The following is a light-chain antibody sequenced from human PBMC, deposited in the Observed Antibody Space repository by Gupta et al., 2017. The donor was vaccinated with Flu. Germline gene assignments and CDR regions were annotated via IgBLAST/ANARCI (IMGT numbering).Light chain of an antibody. Sequence: KGTISWSGSSSKIGNNYVSWYQQLPGAAPKLLIYENDKRPSGIPDRFSGSNSGTSATLGITGLQTGDEGDYYCGAWDDSLRAEVFGGGTKLTVL. CDR1: SSKIGNNY. J-gene: IGLJ3*02. CDR2: END. CDR3: GAWDDSLRAEV. V-gene: IGLV1-51*02.